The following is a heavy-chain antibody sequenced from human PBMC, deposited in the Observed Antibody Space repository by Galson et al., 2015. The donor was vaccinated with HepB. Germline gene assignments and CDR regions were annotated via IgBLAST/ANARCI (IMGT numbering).Heavy chain of an antibody. CDR3: ARAADSSGYYYNDAFDI. D-gene: IGHD3-22*01. CDR2: IYYSGST. V-gene: IGHV4-31*03. J-gene: IGHJ3*02. CDR1: GGSISSGGYY. Sequence: LSLTCTVSGGSISSGGYYWSWIRQHPGKGLEWIGYIYYSGSTYYNPSLKSRVTISVDTSKNQFSLKLSSVTAADTAVYYCARAADSSGYYYNDAFDIWGQGTMVTVSS.